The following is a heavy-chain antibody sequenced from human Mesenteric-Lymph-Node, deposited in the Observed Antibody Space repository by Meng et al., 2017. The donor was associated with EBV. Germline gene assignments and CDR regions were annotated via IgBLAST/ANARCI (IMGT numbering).Heavy chain of an antibody. D-gene: IGHD3-10*01. CDR1: GDSINRDPYY. Sequence: QLQLQESGQGLVKPSGPLSLICSVSGDSINRDPYYWGWIRQPPGKGLEWIGAIYYSGNTYYTPSLKSRVTISADASKNQLSLRLNSVTAADTAVYFCARGFTLIQGDALSDWGQGTLVTVSS. V-gene: IGHV4-39*01. CDR2: IYYSGNT. CDR3: ARGFTLIQGDALSD. J-gene: IGHJ4*02.